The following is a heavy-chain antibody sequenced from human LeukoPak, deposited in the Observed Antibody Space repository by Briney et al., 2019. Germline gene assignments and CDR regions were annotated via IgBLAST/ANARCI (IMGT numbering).Heavy chain of an antibody. Sequence: GSLRLSCAASGFTFSSYAMSWVRQAPGKGLEWVSAISGSGGSTYYADSVKGRFTISRDNSKNMLYLQMNSLRAEDTAVYYCAKLQLWPRSYFDYCGQGTLVTVSS. CDR1: GFTFSSYA. V-gene: IGHV3-23*01. J-gene: IGHJ4*02. CDR2: ISGSGGST. CDR3: AKLQLWPRSYFDY. D-gene: IGHD5-18*01.